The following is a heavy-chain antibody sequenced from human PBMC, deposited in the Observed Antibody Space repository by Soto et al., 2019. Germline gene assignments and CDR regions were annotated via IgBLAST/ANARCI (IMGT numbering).Heavy chain of an antibody. CDR2: IYWDDDK. D-gene: IGHD5-18*01. J-gene: IGHJ4*02. V-gene: IGHV2-5*02. CDR1: GFSLSSSRVA. Sequence: QITLKESGPTLVKPTQTLTLTCTFSGFSLSSSRVAVGWIRQPPGRALEWLALIYWDDDKRYSPSLQSRLTIAKVDSKNQVVLTMTNMDPVDTATYYCAQQARLDSVMVTRKYFDYWGQGTLVTVSS. CDR3: AQQARLDSVMVTRKYFDY.